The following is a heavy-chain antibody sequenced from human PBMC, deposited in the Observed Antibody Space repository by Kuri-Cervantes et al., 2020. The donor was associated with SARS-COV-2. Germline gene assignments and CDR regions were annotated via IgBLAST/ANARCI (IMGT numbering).Heavy chain of an antibody. CDR1: GFTFSSYW. CDR3: ARVAGSYYYYYGMDV. J-gene: IGHJ6*02. V-gene: IGHV3-48*04. Sequence: GGSLRLSCAASGFTFSSYWMSWVRQAPGKGLEWVSYISRTGTSLYYADSVKGRFTISRDNAENSLYLQMNSLRAEDTAVYYCARVAGSYYYYYGMDVWGQGTTVTVSS. CDR2: ISRTGTSL. D-gene: IGHD2-15*01.